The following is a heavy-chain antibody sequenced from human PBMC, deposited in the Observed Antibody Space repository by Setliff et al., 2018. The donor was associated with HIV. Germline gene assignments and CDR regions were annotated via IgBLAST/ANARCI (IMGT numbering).Heavy chain of an antibody. CDR3: ATDRVLPSAIRGGWLDP. Sequence: SVKVSCKASGGTFGSYAISWVRQAPGQGLEWMGGIIPIFDTAKYAQKFQGRLTITADTSTDTTYMELSSLRADDTAIYYCATDRVLPSAIRGGWLDPWGQGTLVTVSS. D-gene: IGHD2-2*02. V-gene: IGHV1-69*06. J-gene: IGHJ5*02. CDR2: IIPIFDTA. CDR1: GGTFGSYA.